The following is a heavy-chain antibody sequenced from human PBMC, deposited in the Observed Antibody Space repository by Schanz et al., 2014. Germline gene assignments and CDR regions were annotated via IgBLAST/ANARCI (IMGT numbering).Heavy chain of an antibody. CDR3: ASMASIPRNWFDP. CDR2: IKSNSDGGTT. V-gene: IGHV3-15*01. D-gene: IGHD6-6*01. Sequence: EVELVESGGGLVKPGGSLRLSCVVSGFTFTNAWMSWVRQAPGKGREWVGRIKSNSDGGTTDYATPVKGRFTISRDDSKNTLYLQMNSLKSEDTAVYYCASMASIPRNWFDPWGQGTLVTVSS. CDR1: GFTFTNAW. J-gene: IGHJ5*02.